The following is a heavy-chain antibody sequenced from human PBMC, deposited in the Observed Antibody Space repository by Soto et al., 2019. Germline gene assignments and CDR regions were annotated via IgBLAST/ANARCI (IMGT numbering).Heavy chain of an antibody. CDR1: GFSLITIVIC. J-gene: IGHJ6*02. CDR3: ARGSSPGGLYYYYGMDV. D-gene: IGHD6-6*01. Sequence: SGPTLVNPTQTLTLTCTFSGFSLITIVICVSWIRHPPGKALEWLALIDWDDDKYYSTSLKTRLTISKDTSKNQVVLTMTNMDPVDTATYYCARGSSPGGLYYYYGMDVWGQGTTVTVSS. CDR2: IDWDDDK. V-gene: IGHV2-70*01.